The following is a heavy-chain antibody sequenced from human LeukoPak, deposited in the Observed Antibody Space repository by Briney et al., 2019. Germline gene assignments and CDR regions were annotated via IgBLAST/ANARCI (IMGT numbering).Heavy chain of an antibody. J-gene: IGHJ4*02. Sequence: SETLSLTCAVYGGSFSGYYWSWIRQPPGKGLKWIGEINHSGNTNYNPSLKSRVTISVDTSKNQFSLQLSSVTAADTAVYYCARGRGTSCYGYWGQGTLVTVSS. CDR1: GGSFSGYY. D-gene: IGHD2-2*01. V-gene: IGHV4-34*01. CDR2: INHSGNT. CDR3: ARGRGTSCYGY.